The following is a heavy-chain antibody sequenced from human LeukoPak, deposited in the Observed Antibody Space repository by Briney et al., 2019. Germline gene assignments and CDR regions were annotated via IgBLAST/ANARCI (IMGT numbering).Heavy chain of an antibody. CDR1: GFTFSDYG. CDR2: ISSSGSTI. J-gene: IGHJ4*02. CDR3: ARVEGSGWYAVDY. V-gene: IGHV3-48*04. D-gene: IGHD6-19*01. Sequence: GGSLRLSCVASGFTFSDYGMHWVRQAPGKGLEWVSYISSSGSTIYYPDSVKGRFTISRDNAKNSLYLQMNRLRAEDTAVYYCARVEGSGWYAVDYWGQGTLVTVSS.